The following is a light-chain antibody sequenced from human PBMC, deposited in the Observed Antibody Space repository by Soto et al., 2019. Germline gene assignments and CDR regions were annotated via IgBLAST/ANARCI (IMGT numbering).Light chain of an antibody. V-gene: IGKV2-30*01. Sequence: DVVMTQSPLSLPVTLGQPASISCRSSQSLAFSDGNTYLSWIQQRPGLSPRRLIYKVSNRDSGVPDRFSGSGSGTDFTLKISRVEAEDVGVYYCMQGTHWPPYTFGQGTKLEIK. CDR3: MQGTHWPPYT. J-gene: IGKJ2*01. CDR2: KVS. CDR1: QSLAFSDGNTY.